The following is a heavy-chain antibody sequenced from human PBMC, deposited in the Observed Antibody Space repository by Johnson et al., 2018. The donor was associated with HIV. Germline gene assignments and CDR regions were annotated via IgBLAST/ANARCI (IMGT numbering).Heavy chain of an antibody. CDR3: ARERGSEQWPLLLCWWAVI. V-gene: IGHV3-33*05. D-gene: IGHD6-19*01. J-gene: IGHJ3*02. Sequence: VQLVESGGGVVQPGRSLRLSCAASGFTFSSYGMHWVRQAPGKGLEWVAGISFVGIKKYYANSVRGRFTISRDNSKNSLYLQMNSLRADDTAVYYCARERGSEQWPLLLCWWAVIWGQGTMVTVSS. CDR2: ISFVGIKK. CDR1: GFTFSSYG.